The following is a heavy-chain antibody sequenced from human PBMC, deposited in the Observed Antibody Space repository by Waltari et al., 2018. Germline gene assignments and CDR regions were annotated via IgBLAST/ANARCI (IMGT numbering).Heavy chain of an antibody. CDR2: IYTSGST. V-gene: IGHV4-4*07. CDR3: ARDCSTSCEYYYYYYMDV. CDR1: GGSISSYY. D-gene: IGHD2-2*01. J-gene: IGHJ6*03. Sequence: QVQLQESGPGLVKPSETLSLTCTVSGGSISSYYWSWIRQPAGKGLEWIGRIYTSGSTNYTPSLKSRVTMSVDTSNNQFSLKLSSVTAADTAVYYCARDCSTSCEYYYYYYMDVWGKGTTVTVAS.